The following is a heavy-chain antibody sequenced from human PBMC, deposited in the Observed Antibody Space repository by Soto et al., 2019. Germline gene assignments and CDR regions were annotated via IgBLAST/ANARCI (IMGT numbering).Heavy chain of an antibody. CDR3: VRGGGRYGNGPIDH. D-gene: IGHD3-16*01. CDR2: IYYIGTT. J-gene: IGHJ4*02. Sequence: SETLSLTCTVSGGSISNYYWSWIRQSPGKGLEWIAYIYYIGTTNYNPSLKSRATISLDTSKHQFSLKLRSVTAADTAVYYCVRGGGRYGNGPIDHWGRGTLVTVSS. CDR1: GGSISNYY. V-gene: IGHV4-59*01.